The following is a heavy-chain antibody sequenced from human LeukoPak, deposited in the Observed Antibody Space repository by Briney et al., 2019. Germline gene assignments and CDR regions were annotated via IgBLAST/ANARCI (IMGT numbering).Heavy chain of an antibody. CDR1: GGSISSYY. CDR3: ARDRSGYDSTVTIYYYYYYMDV. V-gene: IGHV4-4*07. CDR2: IYTSGST. J-gene: IGHJ6*03. D-gene: IGHD5-12*01. Sequence: PSETLSLTCTVSGGSISSYYWSWIRQPAGKGLEWIRRIYTSGSTNYNPSLKSRVTMSVDTSKNQFSLKLSSVTAADTAVYYCARDRSGYDSTVTIYYYYYYMDVWGKGTTVTVSS.